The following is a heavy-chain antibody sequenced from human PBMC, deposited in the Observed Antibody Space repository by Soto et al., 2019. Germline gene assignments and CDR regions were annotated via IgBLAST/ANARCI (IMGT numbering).Heavy chain of an antibody. D-gene: IGHD2-15*01. CDR1: GFTFSSYW. J-gene: IGHJ6*02. Sequence: GGSLRLSCAASGFTFSSYWMSWVRQAPGKGLEWVANIKQDGSEKYYVDSVKGRFTISRDNAKNSLYLQMSSLRAEDTAVYYCARDQGCYCGGGSCYCCYGMDVWGQGTTVTVSS. V-gene: IGHV3-7*01. CDR2: IKQDGSEK. CDR3: ARDQGCYCGGGSCYCCYGMDV.